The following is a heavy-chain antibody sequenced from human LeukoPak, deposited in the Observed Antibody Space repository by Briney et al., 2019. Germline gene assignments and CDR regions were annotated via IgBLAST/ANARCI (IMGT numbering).Heavy chain of an antibody. Sequence: GGSLRLSCAASGFTFSSYGMHWVRQAPGKGLEWVAVIWYDGSNKYYADSVKGRFTISRDNSKNTLYLQMNSLRAEDTAVYYCARGYCSGGSCYPYYYYGMDVWGQGTTVTVSS. J-gene: IGHJ6*02. CDR1: GFTFSSYG. CDR3: ARGYCSGGSCYPYYYYGMDV. CDR2: IWYDGSNK. D-gene: IGHD2-15*01. V-gene: IGHV3-33*08.